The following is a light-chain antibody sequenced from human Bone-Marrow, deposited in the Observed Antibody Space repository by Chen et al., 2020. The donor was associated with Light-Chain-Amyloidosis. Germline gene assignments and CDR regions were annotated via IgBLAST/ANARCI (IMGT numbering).Light chain of an antibody. CDR3: QQYGTSPLT. Sequence: DIVLTQSPGTLSLYPGEGANLSRRASQTISSNYLTWYQQKFGQAPRLLIYGSSSRATGSPDRFTGSGSGTDFTLTINRLEPENFAMYYCQQYGTSPLTFGGGTKVEIK. V-gene: IGKV3-20*01. CDR1: QTISSNY. CDR2: GSS. J-gene: IGKJ4*01.